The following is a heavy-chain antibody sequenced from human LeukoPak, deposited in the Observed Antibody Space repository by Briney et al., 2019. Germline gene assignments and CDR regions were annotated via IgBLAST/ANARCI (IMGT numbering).Heavy chain of an antibody. V-gene: IGHV4-39*01. Sequence: SETLSLTCTVSGGSISSSSSHWGWIRQPPGKGLEWIGTIYYSGSTYYNPSLKSRVTISVDTSKNQFSLRLSSVTAADTAVYSCARLNGDYESFLDYWGQGTLVTVSS. CDR1: GGSISSSSSH. J-gene: IGHJ4*02. D-gene: IGHD4-17*01. CDR3: ARLNGDYESFLDY. CDR2: IYYSGST.